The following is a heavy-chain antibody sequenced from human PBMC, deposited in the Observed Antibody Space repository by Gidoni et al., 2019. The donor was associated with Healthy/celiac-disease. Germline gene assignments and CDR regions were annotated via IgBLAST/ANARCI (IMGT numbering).Heavy chain of an antibody. Sequence: QLQLQESGPGLVKPSETLSLTCTVAGGSISSSSYYWGWIRQPPGKGLEWIGSIYYSGSTYYNPSLKSRVTISVDTSKNQFSLKLSSVTAADTAVYYCARHVRASLTRIAAAVFDYWGQGTLVTVSS. D-gene: IGHD6-13*01. J-gene: IGHJ4*02. V-gene: IGHV4-39*01. CDR1: GGSISSSSYY. CDR3: ARHVRASLTRIAAAVFDY. CDR2: IYYSGST.